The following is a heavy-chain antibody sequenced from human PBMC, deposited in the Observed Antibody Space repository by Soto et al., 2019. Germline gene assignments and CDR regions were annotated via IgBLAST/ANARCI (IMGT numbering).Heavy chain of an antibody. V-gene: IGHV3-21*01. J-gene: IGHJ6*01. Sequence: PVGSLRLSCASSGFTFSSYSMNCVRHSPGKWLEWVSSISSSSSYIYYADSVKGRFTISRDNAKNSLYLQMNSLRAEDTAVYYCPRVGYCSSTSCYTSVGLYYYGMDVWGQGTMVNVSS. CDR3: PRVGYCSSTSCYTSVGLYYYGMDV. D-gene: IGHD2-2*02. CDR1: GFTFSSYS. CDR2: ISSSSSYI.